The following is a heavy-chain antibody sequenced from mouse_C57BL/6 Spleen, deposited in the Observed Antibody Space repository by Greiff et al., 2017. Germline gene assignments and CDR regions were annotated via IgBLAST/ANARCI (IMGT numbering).Heavy chain of an antibody. V-gene: IGHV1-15*01. CDR2: IDPETGGT. CDR3: TRLRDVAWFAY. J-gene: IGHJ3*01. D-gene: IGHD3-3*01. CDR1: GYTFTDYE. Sequence: QVQLQQSGAELVRPGASVTLSCKASGYTFTDYEMHWVKQTPVHGLEWIGAIDPETGGTAYNQKFKGKAILTADKSSSTAYMELRSLTSEDSAVYYCTRLRDVAWFAYWGQGTLVTVSA.